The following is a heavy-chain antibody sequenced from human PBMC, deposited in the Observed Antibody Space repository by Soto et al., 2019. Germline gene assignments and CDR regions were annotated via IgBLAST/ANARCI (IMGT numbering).Heavy chain of an antibody. Sequence: QVKLQESGPGLVKPSQTLSLSCTVAGGSIRSGGYYWSWIRQHPGKGLEWIGYIYYSGGTDYNPFLKSRVTMSLDTSNNQLSLRLTAVTAADTAVYFCATMYDYGDYAPFENWGQGTLVTVAT. D-gene: IGHD4-17*01. CDR2: IYYSGGT. J-gene: IGHJ4*02. CDR1: GGSIRSGGYY. CDR3: ATMYDYGDYAPFEN. V-gene: IGHV4-31*03.